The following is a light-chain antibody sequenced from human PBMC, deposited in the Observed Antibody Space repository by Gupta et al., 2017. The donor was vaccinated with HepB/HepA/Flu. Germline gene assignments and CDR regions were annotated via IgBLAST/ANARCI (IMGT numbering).Light chain of an antibody. Sequence: IQMTQSPSSLSASVGDRVTITCRASQSISSYLNWYQQKPGKAPKLLIYAASSLQSGVPSRFSGTGSGTYFTLTISSLQPEDFATYYCQQSYSTPPRTFGQGTKVEIK. CDR3: QQSYSTPPRT. V-gene: IGKV1-39*01. J-gene: IGKJ1*01. CDR1: QSISSY. CDR2: AAS.